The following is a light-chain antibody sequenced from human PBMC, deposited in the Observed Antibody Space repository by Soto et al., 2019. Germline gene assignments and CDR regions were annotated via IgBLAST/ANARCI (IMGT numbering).Light chain of an antibody. CDR1: QSVSSD. CDR3: QKRYTCRT. Sequence: IVLTQSPATLSLSPGERATLSCRDSQSVSSDLAWYPQKPGQSPRLLIYGASNMATGIQARFSGSGSVTDFTLTNSTLEPEDFAVYYCQKRYTCRTFGQGTKLE. J-gene: IGKJ2*01. V-gene: IGKV3-11*01. CDR2: GAS.